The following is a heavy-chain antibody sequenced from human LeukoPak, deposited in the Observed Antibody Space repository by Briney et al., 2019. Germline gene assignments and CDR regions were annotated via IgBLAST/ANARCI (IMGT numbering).Heavy chain of an antibody. CDR1: GGSISSYY. V-gene: IGHV4-59*08. CDR3: ARSYGSGS. CDR2: IYYSGGT. Sequence: KPSETLSLTCTVSGGSISSYYWSWIRQPPGKGLEWIGYIYYSGGTNYNPSLKSRVTISVDTSKDQFSLKLSSVTAADTAVYYCARSYGSGSWGQGTLVTVSS. D-gene: IGHD3-10*01. J-gene: IGHJ4*02.